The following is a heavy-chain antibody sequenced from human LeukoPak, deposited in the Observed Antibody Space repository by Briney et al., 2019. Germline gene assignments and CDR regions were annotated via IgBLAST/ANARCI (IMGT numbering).Heavy chain of an antibody. J-gene: IGHJ4*02. CDR1: GFTFSYYS. Sequence: HPGGSLRLSCAASGFTFSYYSMNWVRQAPGKGLEWVSYISDSSDTMYYADSVKGRFTISRDNAKNSLYLQMNSLRAEDTAVYYCARDLIVGTTIRYYFDYWGQGTLVTVSS. CDR2: ISDSSDTM. V-gene: IGHV3-48*01. CDR3: ARDLIVGTTIRYYFDY. D-gene: IGHD1-26*01.